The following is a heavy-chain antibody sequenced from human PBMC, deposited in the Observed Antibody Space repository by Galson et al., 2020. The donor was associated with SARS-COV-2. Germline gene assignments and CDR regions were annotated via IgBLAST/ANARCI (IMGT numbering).Heavy chain of an antibody. J-gene: IGHJ6*02. Sequence: SQTLSLTCTVSGGSVSSGAHYWTWIRQHPQKGLEWIGYIYYSGNTYYNPSLKSRVSISVDTSKNQFSLKLTSINAADTAVYYCARTGISKVRGTIIRRGMDVWGQGTTVTVSS. V-gene: IGHV4-31*03. CDR1: GGSVSSGAHY. CDR3: ARTGISKVRGTIIRRGMDV. D-gene: IGHD3-10*01. CDR2: IYYSGNT.